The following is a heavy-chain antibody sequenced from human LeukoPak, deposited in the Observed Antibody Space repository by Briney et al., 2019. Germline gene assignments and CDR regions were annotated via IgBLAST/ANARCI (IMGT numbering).Heavy chain of an antibody. J-gene: IGHJ6*02. D-gene: IGHD5-12*01. V-gene: IGHV3-21*01. CDR3: ARWPLPGYSGQSYYYGMDV. Sequence: PGGSLRLSCAASGFTFSSYSMNWVRQAPGKGLEWVSSISSSCSYIYYADSVKGRFTISRDNAKNSLYLQMNSLRAEDTAVYYCARWPLPGYSGQSYYYGMDVWGQGTTVTVSS. CDR1: GFTFSSYS. CDR2: ISSSCSYI.